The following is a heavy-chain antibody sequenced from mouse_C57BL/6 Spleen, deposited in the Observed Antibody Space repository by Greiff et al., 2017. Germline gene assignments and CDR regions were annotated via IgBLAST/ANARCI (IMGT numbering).Heavy chain of an antibody. CDR1: GFNIKNTY. Sequence: EVQLQQSVAELVRPGASVKLSCTASGFNIKNTYMHWVKQRPEQGLEWIGRIDPANGNTKYAPKFKGKATITADTSSTTAYLQLSSLTSEDTAIYYCTRVRDFGSSPAWLAYWGQGTLVTVSA. CDR2: IDPANGNT. V-gene: IGHV14-3*01. J-gene: IGHJ3*01. D-gene: IGHD1-1*01. CDR3: TRVRDFGSSPAWLAY.